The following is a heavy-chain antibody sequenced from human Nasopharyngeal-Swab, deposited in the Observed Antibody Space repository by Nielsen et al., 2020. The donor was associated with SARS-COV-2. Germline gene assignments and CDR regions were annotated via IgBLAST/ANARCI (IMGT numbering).Heavy chain of an antibody. CDR3: AKSIVVVPAAIGAGVPDV. CDR2: ISYDGSNK. J-gene: IGHJ6*04. Sequence: GESLKISCAASGFTFSSYGMHWVRQAPGKGLEWVAVISYDGSNKYYADSVKGRFTISRDNSKNTLYLQMNSLRAEDTAVYYCAKSIVVVPAAIGAGVPDVWGKGTTVTVCS. CDR1: GFTFSSYG. D-gene: IGHD2-2*01. V-gene: IGHV3-30*18.